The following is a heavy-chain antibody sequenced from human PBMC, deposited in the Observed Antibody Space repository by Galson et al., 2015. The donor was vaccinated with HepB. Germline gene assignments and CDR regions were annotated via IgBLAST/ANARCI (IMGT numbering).Heavy chain of an antibody. CDR2: ISSSRSTI. V-gene: IGHV3-48*02. CDR3: AREAPIVGDLPYFDY. CDR1: GFTFSSYS. Sequence: SLRLSCAASGFTFSSYSMNWVRQAPGKGLEWVSYISSSRSTIYYADSVKGRFTISRDNAKNSLHLQMNSLRDEDTAVYYCAREAPIVGDLPYFDYWGQGTLVTVSS. D-gene: IGHD1-26*01. J-gene: IGHJ4*02.